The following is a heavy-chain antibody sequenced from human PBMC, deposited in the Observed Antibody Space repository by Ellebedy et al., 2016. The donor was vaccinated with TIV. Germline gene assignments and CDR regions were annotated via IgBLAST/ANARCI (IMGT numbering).Heavy chain of an antibody. Sequence: AASVKVSCKASGYIFTTFAMHWVRQAPGQRLEWMGWINPDNGDTKYLKEFQGRVTLSGETTASTVYMELNNLRPEDQAVYYCARRLKGELHNACDIWGQGTMVSVSS. CDR2: INPDNGDT. CDR3: ARRLKGELHNACDI. D-gene: IGHD1-7*01. J-gene: IGHJ3*02. V-gene: IGHV1-3*01. CDR1: GYIFTTFA.